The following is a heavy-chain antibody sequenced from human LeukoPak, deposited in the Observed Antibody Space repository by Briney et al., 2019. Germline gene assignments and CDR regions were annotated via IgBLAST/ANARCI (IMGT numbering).Heavy chain of an antibody. CDR1: GYSISSGYY. CDR3: ARQPGNWIHKPPFDY. D-gene: IGHD1-1*01. Sequence: SETLSLTCTVSGYSISSGYYWGWIRQPPGKGLEWIGSIYHSGSTYYNPSLKSRVTISVDTSKNQFSLKLNSVTAADTAVYYCARQPGNWIHKPPFDYWGQGTLVTVSS. CDR2: IYHSGST. J-gene: IGHJ4*02. V-gene: IGHV4-38-2*02.